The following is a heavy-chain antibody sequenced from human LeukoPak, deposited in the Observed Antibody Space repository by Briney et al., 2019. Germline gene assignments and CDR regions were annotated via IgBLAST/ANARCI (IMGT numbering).Heavy chain of an antibody. D-gene: IGHD5-12*01. CDR2: IIPIFGTA. CDR3: ARDPGSYEAFDI. J-gene: IGHJ3*02. CDR1: GGTFSSYA. Sequence: GASVKDSCKASGGTFSSYAISWVRPAPGQGLEWMGRIIPIFGTANYVQKFQGRVTITTYVSTSTAYMELSSLRSEDTAVYYCARDPGSYEAFDIWGQGTMVTVSS. V-gene: IGHV1-69*05.